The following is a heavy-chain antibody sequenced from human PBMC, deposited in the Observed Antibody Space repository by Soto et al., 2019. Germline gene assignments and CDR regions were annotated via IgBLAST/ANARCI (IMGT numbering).Heavy chain of an antibody. Sequence: GASVKVSCKTSGYTFTEYDINWVRQAPGQGLEYMGWVSPENRNAGYAPQFRGRVSMTADTSINAVYLELTTLTYEDTAVYYCEVTTGYWGQGTMVTVSS. D-gene: IGHD4-17*01. CDR2: VSPENRNA. V-gene: IGHV1-8*01. CDR1: GYTFTEYD. J-gene: IGHJ4*02. CDR3: EVTTGY.